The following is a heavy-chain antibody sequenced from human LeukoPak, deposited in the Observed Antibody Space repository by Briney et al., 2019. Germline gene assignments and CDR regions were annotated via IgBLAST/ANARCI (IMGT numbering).Heavy chain of an antibody. CDR1: GYTLTELS. J-gene: IGHJ5*02. Sequence: ASVKVSCKVSGYTLTELSMHWVRQAPGKGLEWMGGFDPEDGETIYAQKFQGRVTMTEDTSTDTAYMELSSLRSEDTAVYYCALVVPAAIHNWFDPWGQGTLVIVSS. D-gene: IGHD2-2*01. CDR2: FDPEDGET. V-gene: IGHV1-24*01. CDR3: ALVVPAAIHNWFDP.